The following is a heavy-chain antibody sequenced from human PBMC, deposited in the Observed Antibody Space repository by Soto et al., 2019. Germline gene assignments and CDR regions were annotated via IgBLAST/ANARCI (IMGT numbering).Heavy chain of an antibody. CDR3: AKARGTFYS. D-gene: IGHD2-15*01. J-gene: IGHJ4*02. CDR1: GGSISSGAYY. V-gene: IGHV4-31*03. Sequence: QVPLQESGPGLVKPSQTLSLTCTVSGGSISSGAYYWSWIRQLPGKGLEWIGYIYYDGSTYYNPSLKSRVTISVDTSKNQFSLNLTSVTAADTAVYYCAKARGTFYSWGQGTLVTVSS. CDR2: IYYDGST.